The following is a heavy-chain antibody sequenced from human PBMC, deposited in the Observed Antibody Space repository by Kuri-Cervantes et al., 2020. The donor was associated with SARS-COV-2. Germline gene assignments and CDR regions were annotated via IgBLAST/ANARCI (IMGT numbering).Heavy chain of an antibody. CDR3: ARDNWNYPSHDAFDI. Sequence: SVKVSCKASGGTFSSYAISWVRQAPGQGLEWMGGIIPIFGTANYAQKFLGRVTITTDESTSTAYMELSSLRSEDTAVYYCARDNWNYPSHDAFDIWGQGTMVTVSS. D-gene: IGHD1-7*01. CDR2: IIPIFGTA. CDR1: GGTFSSYA. V-gene: IGHV1-69*05. J-gene: IGHJ3*02.